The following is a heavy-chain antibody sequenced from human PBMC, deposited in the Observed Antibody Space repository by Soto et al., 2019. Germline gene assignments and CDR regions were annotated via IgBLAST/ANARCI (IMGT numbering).Heavy chain of an antibody. Sequence: PGGSLRLSCAASGFKFDDYTMHWVRQTPGRGLEWVSSISWSSVNLDYRDSVKGRFTISRDNAKNALYLQMNSLRVEDTALYYCVKGFNIHYNSGWIYFHYWGQGTPVTVTS. V-gene: IGHV3-9*01. CDR1: GFKFDDYT. CDR2: ISWSSVNL. CDR3: VKGFNIHYNSGWIYFHY. J-gene: IGHJ4*02. D-gene: IGHD6-19*01.